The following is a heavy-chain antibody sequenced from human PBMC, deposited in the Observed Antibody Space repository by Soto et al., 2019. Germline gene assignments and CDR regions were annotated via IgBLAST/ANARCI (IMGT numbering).Heavy chain of an antibody. D-gene: IGHD2-2*02. CDR1: GFTFSEHY. CDR2: ISSSGATI. Sequence: QVQLVESGGDLVKPGGSLRLSCAASGFTFSEHYMSWVRQAPGKGLEWVSYISSSGATIWYADSVKGRFTMSRDNAKSSLYLQMNSRRAEDTAVYYCARASRIPAIPDVPMDYWGQGTVVTVSS. J-gene: IGHJ4*02. V-gene: IGHV3-11*01. CDR3: ARASRIPAIPDVPMDY.